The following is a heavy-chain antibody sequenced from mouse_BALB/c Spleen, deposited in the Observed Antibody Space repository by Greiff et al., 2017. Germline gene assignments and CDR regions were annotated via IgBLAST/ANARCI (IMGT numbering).Heavy chain of an antibody. Sequence: EVMLVESGGGLVKPGGSLKLSCAASGFSFSSYDMSWVRQTPEKRLEWVAYISSGGGSTYYPDTVKGRFTLSRDNAKNTLYLQMSSLKSEDTAMYYCARDWVYYAMDYWGQGTSVTVSA. CDR1: GFSFSSYD. CDR2: ISSGGGST. J-gene: IGHJ4*01. CDR3: ARDWVYYAMDY. D-gene: IGHD4-1*01. V-gene: IGHV5-12-1*01.